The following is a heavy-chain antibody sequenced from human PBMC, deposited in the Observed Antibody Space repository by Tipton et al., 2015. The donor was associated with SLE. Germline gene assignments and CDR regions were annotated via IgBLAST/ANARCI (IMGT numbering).Heavy chain of an antibody. J-gene: IGHJ4*02. CDR3: ACSRGFMITFGGVAPFDY. CDR2: IHHGGST. D-gene: IGHD3-16*01. Sequence: TLSLTCAVSGYSISSGYYWGWIRQPPGKGLEWIGNIHHGGSTNYNPSLKSRVTISVDTSKNQFSLKLSSVTAADTAVYYCACSRGFMITFGGVAPFDYWGQGTLVTVSS. CDR1: GYSISSGYY. V-gene: IGHV4-38-2*01.